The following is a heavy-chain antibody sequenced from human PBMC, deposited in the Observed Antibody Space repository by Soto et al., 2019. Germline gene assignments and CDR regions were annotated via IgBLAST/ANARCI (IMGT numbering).Heavy chain of an antibody. J-gene: IGHJ3*02. D-gene: IGHD2-15*01. CDR1: GYTFTSYG. CDR2: ISAYNGNT. V-gene: IGHV1-18*01. Sequence: QVQLVQSGAEVKKPGASVKVSCKASGYTFTSYGISWVRQAPGQGLEWMGWISAYNGNTNYAQKLQGRVTMTTDTSTSTAYMELRSLRSDDTAVYYCARSIIGYCSGGSCYAYFDIWGQGTMVTFSS. CDR3: ARSIIGYCSGGSCYAYFDI.